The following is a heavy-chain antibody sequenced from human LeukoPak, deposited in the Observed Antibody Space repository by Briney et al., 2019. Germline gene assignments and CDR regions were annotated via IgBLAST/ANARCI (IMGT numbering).Heavy chain of an antibody. D-gene: IGHD1-26*01. Sequence: GGSLRLSCAASGFTFSSYGMHWVRQAPGKGLEWVAFIRYDGSNKYYADSVKGRFTISRDNSKNTLYLQMNSLRAEDTAVYYCAKIPGELLPLGYWGQGTLVTVSS. V-gene: IGHV3-30*02. CDR3: AKIPGELLPLGY. J-gene: IGHJ4*02. CDR2: IRYDGSNK. CDR1: GFTFSSYG.